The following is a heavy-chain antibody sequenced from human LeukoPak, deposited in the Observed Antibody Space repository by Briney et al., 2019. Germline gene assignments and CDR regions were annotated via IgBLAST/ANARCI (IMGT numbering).Heavy chain of an antibody. CDR1: GYTFTGYY. V-gene: IGHV1-2*02. Sequence: ASVKVSCKASGYTFTGYYMHWVRQAPGQGLEWMGWINPNSGGTNYAQKFQGRVTMTRDTSISTAYMELSRLRSDDTAVYYCARDYPKEASGWYWDAFDIWGQGTMVTVSS. CDR3: ARDYPKEASGWYWDAFDI. J-gene: IGHJ3*02. D-gene: IGHD6-19*01. CDR2: INPNSGGT.